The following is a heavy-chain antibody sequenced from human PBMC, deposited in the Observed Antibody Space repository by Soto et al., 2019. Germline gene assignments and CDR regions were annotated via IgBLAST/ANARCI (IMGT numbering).Heavy chain of an antibody. D-gene: IGHD3-3*01. V-gene: IGHV1-8*01. J-gene: IGHJ4*02. Sequence: QVQLVQSGAEVKKPGASVKVSCKASGYTFTSYDISWVRQATGQGLEWMGWMNPNSGNTGYAQKFQGRVTMTRNTSISTAYMELSSLRSEDTAVYYCARGGYDFWSGYYIGYYWGQGTLVTVSS. CDR1: GYTFTSYD. CDR2: MNPNSGNT. CDR3: ARGGYDFWSGYYIGYY.